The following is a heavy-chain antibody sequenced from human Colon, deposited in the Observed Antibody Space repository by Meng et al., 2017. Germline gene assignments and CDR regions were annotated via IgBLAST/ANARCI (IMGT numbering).Heavy chain of an antibody. V-gene: IGHV3-23*01. Sequence: GRSLRLSCAASAFPFSTYEFIWVRQAPGKGLEWVSAISGSGGTTYYTGSVKGRFTISRDNSKNTLCLQMNSLRAEDTAVYYCAKGRIADTSYDAFDIWGQGTMVTVSS. CDR2: ISGSGGTT. CDR3: AKGRIADTSYDAFDI. J-gene: IGHJ3*02. CDR1: AFPFSTYE. D-gene: IGHD5-18*01.